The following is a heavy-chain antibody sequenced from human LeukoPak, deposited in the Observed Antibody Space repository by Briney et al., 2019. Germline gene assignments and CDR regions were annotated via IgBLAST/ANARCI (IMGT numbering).Heavy chain of an antibody. J-gene: IGHJ6*02. V-gene: IGHV4-30-4*08. CDR2: IYYSGST. D-gene: IGHD2-15*01. CDR3: ARGDVVVVVQDYYYYGMDV. CDR1: GGSISSGDYY. Sequence: SETLSLTCTVSGGSISSGDYYWSWLRQPPGKGLEWIGYIYYSGSTYYNPSLKSRVTISVDTSKSQFSLKLSSVTAADTAVYYCARGDVVVVVQDYYYYGMDVWGQGTTVTVSS.